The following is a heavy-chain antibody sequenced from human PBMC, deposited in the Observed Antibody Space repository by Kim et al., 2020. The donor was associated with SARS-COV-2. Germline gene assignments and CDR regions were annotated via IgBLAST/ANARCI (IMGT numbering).Heavy chain of an antibody. CDR3: ANTGWAGTTGNYQYDYSVDV. Sequence: GGSLRLSCAASGFTFDDFAMHWVRQPPGKGLEWVSLISGDGSYTYYADSVKGRFTISRDDSKNSLYLQMNSLTTEDTALYYCANTGWAGTTGNYQYDYSVDVWGQGTTVTVSS. V-gene: IGHV3-43*02. CDR2: ISGDGSYT. J-gene: IGHJ6*02. CDR1: GFTFDDFA. D-gene: IGHD1-1*01.